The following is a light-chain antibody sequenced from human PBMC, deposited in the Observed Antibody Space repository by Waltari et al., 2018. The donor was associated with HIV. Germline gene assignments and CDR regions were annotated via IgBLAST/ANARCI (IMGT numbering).Light chain of an antibody. CDR2: LGS. J-gene: IGKJ5*01. CDR3: MQALETPST. CDR1: QSLLHSNGYDY. Sequence: IVMTQSPLSLPVPPGEPASISCRSSQSLLHSNGYDYLDWYLQKPGQSPQLLISLGSARASGVPDRFSGSGSGTDFTLKISRVETEDVGVYYCMQALETPSTFGKGTRLEIK. V-gene: IGKV2-28*01.